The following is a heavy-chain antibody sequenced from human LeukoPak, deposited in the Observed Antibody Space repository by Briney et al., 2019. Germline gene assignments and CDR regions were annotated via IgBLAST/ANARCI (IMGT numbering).Heavy chain of an antibody. CDR2: INAGNGNT. CDR1: GYTFTSYA. Sequence: ASVKVSCKASGYTFTSYAMHWVRQSPGQRLEWMGWINAGNGNTKYSQKFQGRVTITRDTSASTAYMELSSLRSEDTAVYYCARDGVIVVVPAANYGMDVWGQGTTVTVSS. D-gene: IGHD2-2*01. CDR3: ARDGVIVVVPAANYGMDV. J-gene: IGHJ6*02. V-gene: IGHV1-3*01.